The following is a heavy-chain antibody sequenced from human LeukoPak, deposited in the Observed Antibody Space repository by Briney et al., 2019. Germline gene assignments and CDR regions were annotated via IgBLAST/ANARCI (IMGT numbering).Heavy chain of an antibody. J-gene: IGHJ3*02. CDR2: INSDGSST. CDR3: VGYNWNHGAFDI. Sequence: GGSLRLSCVASGLSFSSYWMHWVRQPPGKGLVWVSRINSDGSSTSYADSVKGRFTISRDNAKNTLYLEMNSLRAEDTAVYYCVGYNWNHGAFDIWGQGTMVTVSS. D-gene: IGHD1-20*01. V-gene: IGHV3-74*01. CDR1: GLSFSSYW.